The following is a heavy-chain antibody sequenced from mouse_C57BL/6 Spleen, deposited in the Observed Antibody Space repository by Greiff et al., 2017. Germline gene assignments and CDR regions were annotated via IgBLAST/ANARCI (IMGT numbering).Heavy chain of an antibody. J-gene: IGHJ4*01. Sequence: QVQLKESGTELVKPGASVKLSCKASGYTFTSYWMHWVKQRPGQGLEWIGNINPSNGGTNYNEKFKSKATLTVDKSSSTAYMQLSSLTSEDSAVYYCAIGETTGSYYAMDYWGQGTSVTVSS. CDR1: GYTFTSYW. CDR2: INPSNGGT. CDR3: AIGETTGSYYAMDY. D-gene: IGHD2-13*01. V-gene: IGHV1-53*01.